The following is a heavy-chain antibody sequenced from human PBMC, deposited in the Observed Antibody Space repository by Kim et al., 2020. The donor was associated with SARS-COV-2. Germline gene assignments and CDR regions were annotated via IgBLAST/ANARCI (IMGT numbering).Heavy chain of an antibody. CDR1: GFTFSSYG. Sequence: GGSLRLSCAASGFTFSSYGMNWVRQAPGKGLEWVAVISYDGSNTYYADSVKGRFTISRDNSKNTLNLQMNSLRAEDTAVYYCAKDLAYCGCDCYYYYYGMVVWGGGATVT. CDR2: ISYDGSNT. CDR3: AKDLAYCGCDCYYYYYGMVV. J-gene: IGHJ6*02. D-gene: IGHD2-21*02. V-gene: IGHV3-30*18.